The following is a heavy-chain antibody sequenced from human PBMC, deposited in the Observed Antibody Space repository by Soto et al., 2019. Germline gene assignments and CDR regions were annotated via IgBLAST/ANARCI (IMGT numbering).Heavy chain of an antibody. V-gene: IGHV1-3*01. CDR1: GYTYTNYA. D-gene: IGHD1-26*01. Sequence: ASVKVSCKASGYTYTNYAMHWVRQAPGQRLEWMGWINAGNGITKYSRKFQGRVTITRDTSATTAFMELSSLRSEDTAVYYCTRGDVVGAIGRYFDYWGQGTLVTVSS. J-gene: IGHJ4*02. CDR2: INAGNGIT. CDR3: TRGDVVGAIGRYFDY.